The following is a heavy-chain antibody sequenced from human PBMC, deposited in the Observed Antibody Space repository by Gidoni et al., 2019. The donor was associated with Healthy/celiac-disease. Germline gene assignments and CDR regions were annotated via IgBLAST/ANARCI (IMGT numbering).Heavy chain of an antibody. V-gene: IGHV4-59*01. D-gene: IGHD1-26*01. J-gene: IGHJ4*02. CDR3: ASLGWGLAMFDY. Sequence: QVQLQESGPGLVKPSETLSLTCTVSGGSISSYYWSWIRQPPGKGLEWIGYIYYSGSTNYNPSLKSRVTISVDTSKNQFSLKQSSVTAADTAVYYCASLGWGLAMFDYWGQGTLVTVSS. CDR1: GGSISSYY. CDR2: IYYSGST.